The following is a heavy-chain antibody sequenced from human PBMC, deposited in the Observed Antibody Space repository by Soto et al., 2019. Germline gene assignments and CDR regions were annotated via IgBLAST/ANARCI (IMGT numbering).Heavy chain of an antibody. D-gene: IGHD6-6*01. CDR2: INHSGST. CDR1: GGSFSGYY. V-gene: IGHV4-34*01. CDR3: ARVEDSSSAEVGAFDI. J-gene: IGHJ3*02. Sequence: PSETLSLTCAVYGGSFSGYYWSWIRQPPGKGLEWIGEINHSGSTNYNPSLKSRVTISVDTSKNQFSLKLSSVTAADTAVYYCARVEDSSSAEVGAFDIWGQGTMVTVSS.